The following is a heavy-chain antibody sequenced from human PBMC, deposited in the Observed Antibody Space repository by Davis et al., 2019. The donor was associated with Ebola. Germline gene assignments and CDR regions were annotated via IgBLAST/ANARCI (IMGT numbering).Heavy chain of an antibody. CDR1: GGSFSGYY. CDR3: ARGPGDPIVTDYYYGMDV. Sequence: PSETLSLTCAVYGGSFSGYYWSWIRQPPGKGLEWIGEINHSGSTNYNPSLKSRVTISVDTSKNQFSLKLSSVTAADTAVYYCARGPGDPIVTDYYYGMDVWGQGTTVTVSS. CDR2: INHSGST. D-gene: IGHD2/OR15-2a*01. J-gene: IGHJ6*02. V-gene: IGHV4-34*01.